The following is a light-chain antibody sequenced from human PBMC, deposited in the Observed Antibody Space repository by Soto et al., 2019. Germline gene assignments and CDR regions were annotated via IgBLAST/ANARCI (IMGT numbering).Light chain of an antibody. CDR1: QSVTSNY. J-gene: IGKJ5*01. CDR2: GAS. V-gene: IGKV3-20*01. Sequence: EIVLTQSPGTLSLSPGERATLSCRASQSVTSNYLAWYQQRPGQAPRLLLYGASTRATGIPDRFTGSGSGTDFTLTISRLEPEDFAVYYCQQHGSSPITFGQGTRLEIK. CDR3: QQHGSSPIT.